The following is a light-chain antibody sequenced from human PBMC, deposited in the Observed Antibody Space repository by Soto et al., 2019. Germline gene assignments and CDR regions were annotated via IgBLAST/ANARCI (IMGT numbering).Light chain of an antibody. J-gene: IGKJ1*01. V-gene: IGKV1-5*03. CDR2: KAS. CDR1: QTISSW. Sequence: DIQMTQSPSTLSASVGDRVTITCRASQTISSWLAWYQQKPGKAPNLLIYKASTLHSGVPSRFSGSRSETEFTLTTSSLQPDDTATYFCQQYKSYWTFGPGTKVEVK. CDR3: QQYKSYWT.